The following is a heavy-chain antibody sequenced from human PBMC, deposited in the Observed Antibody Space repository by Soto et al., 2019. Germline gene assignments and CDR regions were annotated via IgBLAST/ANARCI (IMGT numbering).Heavy chain of an antibody. CDR2: ISYDGSNK. J-gene: IGHJ6*02. CDR1: GFTFSSYG. D-gene: IGHD3-9*01. CDR3: AKIGGAYDILTGPRYYYYGMDV. V-gene: IGHV3-30*18. Sequence: GGSLRLSCAASGFTFSSYGMHWVRQAPGKGLEWVAVISYDGSNKYYADSVKGRFTISRDNPKNTLYLQMNSLRAEDTAVYYCAKIGGAYDILTGPRYYYYGMDVWGQGTTVTVSS.